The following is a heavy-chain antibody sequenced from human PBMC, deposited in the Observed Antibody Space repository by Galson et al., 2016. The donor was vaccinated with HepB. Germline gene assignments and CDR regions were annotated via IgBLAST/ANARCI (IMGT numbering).Heavy chain of an antibody. D-gene: IGHD1-1*01. CDR3: ARSVEGHFDY. Sequence: LRLSCAASGFTFNSYSMNWVRQAPGKGLEWVSYISVYRTIYYADSVKGRLTISRDNARNSLYLQVNTLRADDTAVYYCARSVEGHFDYWGQGILVTVSS. V-gene: IGHV3-48*04. J-gene: IGHJ4*02. CDR2: ISVYRTI. CDR1: GFTFNSYS.